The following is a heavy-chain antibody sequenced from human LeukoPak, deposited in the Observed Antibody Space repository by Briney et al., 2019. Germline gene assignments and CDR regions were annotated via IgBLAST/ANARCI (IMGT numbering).Heavy chain of an antibody. J-gene: IGHJ4*02. CDR1: GYTFSSYW. V-gene: IGHV5-51*01. CDR2: IYPGDSDT. Sequence: GESLRISCKGSGYTFSSYWIGWVRQMPGKGLGWMGIIYPGDSDTRYSPSLQGQVTISVDTSIGTAYLQWSSLKASDTAIYYCARQNDFRLDYWGQGTLVTVSS. CDR3: ARQNDFRLDY. D-gene: IGHD3-3*01.